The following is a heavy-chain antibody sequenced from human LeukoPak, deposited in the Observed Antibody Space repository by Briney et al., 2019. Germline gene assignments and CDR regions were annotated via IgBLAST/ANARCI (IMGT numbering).Heavy chain of an antibody. Sequence: GGSLRLSCAASGFTFSSYAMSWVRQAPGKGLEWVSSISGSGVGTYYADSVKGRFTIYRDDSKNTLSLQMGSLRAEDTAVYYCAKDMSYYDSSGYYDSGSDYWGQGTLVTVSS. CDR1: GFTFSSYA. V-gene: IGHV3-23*01. CDR2: ISGSGVGT. D-gene: IGHD3-22*01. J-gene: IGHJ4*02. CDR3: AKDMSYYDSSGYYDSGSDY.